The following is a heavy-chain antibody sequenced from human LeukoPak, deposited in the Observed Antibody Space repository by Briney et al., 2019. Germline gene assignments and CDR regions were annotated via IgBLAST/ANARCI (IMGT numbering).Heavy chain of an antibody. D-gene: IGHD3-22*01. J-gene: IGHJ4*02. CDR3: ATPDSSGYYYLY. Sequence: PSETLSLTCAVYGGSFSGYYWSWIRQPPGKGLEWIGEINHSGSTNYNPSLKSRVTISLDTSRNQFSLKLNSVTAADTAVCYCATPDSSGYYYLYWGQGTLVTVSS. V-gene: IGHV4-34*01. CDR1: GGSFSGYY. CDR2: INHSGST.